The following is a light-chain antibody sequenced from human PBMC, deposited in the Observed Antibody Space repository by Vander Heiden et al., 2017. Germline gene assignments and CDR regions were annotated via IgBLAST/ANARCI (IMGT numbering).Light chain of an antibody. CDR2: DDS. CDR3: QVWDSSSDHYV. CDR1: NSGSTA. J-gene: IGLJ1*01. V-gene: IGLV3-21*02. Sequence: SYVLTQPPSVSVAPGQTARITCGGNNSGSTAVHWYQQEPGQAPGLVVKDDSDRPSGIPERFSGSNSGNTATLTIGRVEAGDEADYYCQVWDSSSDHYVFGTGTRVTVL.